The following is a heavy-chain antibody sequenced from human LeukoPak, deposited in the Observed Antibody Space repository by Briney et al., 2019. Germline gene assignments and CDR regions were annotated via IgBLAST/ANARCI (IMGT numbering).Heavy chain of an antibody. D-gene: IGHD4-23*01. Sequence: SSETLSLTCTVSGGSISSYYWSWIRQPPGKGLEWIAYIKYSGTTNYNPSLENRVTISVDTPKNQFSLKLSSVTAADTAVYYCARVRPDEQPYGGFDYWGQGTLVTVSS. CDR1: GGSISSYY. CDR2: IKYSGTT. V-gene: IGHV4-59*01. J-gene: IGHJ4*02. CDR3: ARVRPDEQPYGGFDY.